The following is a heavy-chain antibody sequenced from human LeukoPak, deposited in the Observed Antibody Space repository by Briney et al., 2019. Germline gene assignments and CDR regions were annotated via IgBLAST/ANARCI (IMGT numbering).Heavy chain of an antibody. CDR2: IYYSGST. J-gene: IGHJ4*02. CDR3: ARCPNYYDSSGWHYSGSDY. Sequence: SETLSLTCTVSGGSISSSTYYWGWIRQAPGKGLEWIGSIYYSGSTYYNPSLNSRVTISVDTSKNQFSLKLSSVTAADTAAYFCARCPNYYDSSGWHYSGSDYWGQGTLVTVSS. CDR1: GGSISSSTYY. D-gene: IGHD3-22*01. V-gene: IGHV4-39*01.